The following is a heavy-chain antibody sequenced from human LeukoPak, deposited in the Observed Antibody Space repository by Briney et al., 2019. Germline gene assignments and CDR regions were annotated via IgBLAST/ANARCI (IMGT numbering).Heavy chain of an antibody. CDR1: GYTFTAYS. Sequence: ASVKVSCKASGYTFTAYSMHWVRQAPGQGLEWMGWFNPNSGGTNYAQKFQGRVTMTRDTSITTAYMELSRLRSDDTAVYYCARDLDYYGSGSFFNIWGQGTMVTVSS. V-gene: IGHV1-2*02. CDR2: FNPNSGGT. J-gene: IGHJ3*02. D-gene: IGHD3-10*01. CDR3: ARDLDYYGSGSFFNI.